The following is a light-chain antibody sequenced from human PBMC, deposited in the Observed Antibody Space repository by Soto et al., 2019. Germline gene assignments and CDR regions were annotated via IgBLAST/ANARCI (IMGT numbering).Light chain of an antibody. Sequence: DIQMTQSPSSLSASVGDRVTITCRASQSISRHLNWYQQKPGKAPILLIFGASTLQSGVPTSFSGSGSGTDFTLTISSLQPEDVATYYCQKYNSAPLLTFGGGTKVDIK. CDR3: QKYNSAPLLT. CDR1: QSISRH. CDR2: GAS. V-gene: IGKV1-39*01. J-gene: IGKJ4*01.